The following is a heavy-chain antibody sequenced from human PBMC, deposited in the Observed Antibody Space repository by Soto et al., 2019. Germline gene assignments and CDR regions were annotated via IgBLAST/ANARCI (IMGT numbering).Heavy chain of an antibody. J-gene: IGHJ4*02. CDR3: VQTTGWPGFDF. Sequence: EVQLVESGGGWIQPGGSLRLSCAASGFAVSSKYMTWVRQAPGKGLEWVSVLYGGGTTYYADSVKGRFTISRDTSKNTLYLQMNSLRAEDTAVYYCVQTTGWPGFDFWGQGTLVTVSS. CDR1: GFAVSSKY. V-gene: IGHV3-53*01. D-gene: IGHD6-19*01. CDR2: LYGGGTT.